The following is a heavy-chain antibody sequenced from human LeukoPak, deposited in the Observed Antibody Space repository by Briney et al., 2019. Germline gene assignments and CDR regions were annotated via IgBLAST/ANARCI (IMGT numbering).Heavy chain of an antibody. CDR1: GFTFSDYG. Sequence: GRSLRLSCAASGFTFSDYGMHWVRQASGKGLEWVAVIWYDGTNRYYADSVEGRFTISRDNSKNTLYLQMNSLRAEDTAVYYCARTRYNSGGGDYWGQGTPVTVSP. CDR2: IWYDGTNR. V-gene: IGHV3-33*01. CDR3: ARTRYNSGGGDY. J-gene: IGHJ4*02. D-gene: IGHD6-19*01.